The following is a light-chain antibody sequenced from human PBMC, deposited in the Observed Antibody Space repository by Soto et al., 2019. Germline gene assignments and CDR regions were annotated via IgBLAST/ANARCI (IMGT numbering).Light chain of an antibody. CDR2: DAS. CDR3: QQFKSFPFT. CDR1: QGISGA. J-gene: IGKJ5*01. V-gene: IGKV1-13*02. Sequence: AIQLTQSPSSLSASVGDRVTITCRASQGISGALAWYQQNLGKAPKFLIYDASSLQSGVPSRFSGSGSGTEFTLTISSLQPEDFAPYCCQQFKSFPFTFGPGTRLEIK.